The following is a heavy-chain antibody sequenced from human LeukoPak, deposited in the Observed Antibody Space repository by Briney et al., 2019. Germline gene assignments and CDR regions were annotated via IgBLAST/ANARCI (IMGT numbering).Heavy chain of an antibody. Sequence: GGSLRLSCAASGFTFSCYGMHWVRQASGKGLEWVAFIRYDGSNKYYADSVKGRFTISRDNSKNTLYLQMNSLRAEATAVYYCAKDRDSSSWFDYWGQGTLVTVSS. J-gene: IGHJ4*02. V-gene: IGHV3-30*02. CDR3: AKDRDSSSWFDY. D-gene: IGHD6-13*01. CDR2: IRYDGSNK. CDR1: GFTFSCYG.